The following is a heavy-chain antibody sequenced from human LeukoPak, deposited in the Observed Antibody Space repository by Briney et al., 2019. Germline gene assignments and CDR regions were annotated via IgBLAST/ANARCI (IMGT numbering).Heavy chain of an antibody. CDR3: AKPDKGNWFDP. J-gene: IGHJ5*02. Sequence: PGGSLRLSCAASGFTFSSYAMHWVRQAPGKGLEWVAVISYDGSNKYYADSVKGRFTISRDNSKNTLYLQMNSLRAEDTAVYYCAKPDKGNWFDPWGQGTLVTVSS. CDR1: GFTFSSYA. CDR2: ISYDGSNK. V-gene: IGHV3-30-3*02.